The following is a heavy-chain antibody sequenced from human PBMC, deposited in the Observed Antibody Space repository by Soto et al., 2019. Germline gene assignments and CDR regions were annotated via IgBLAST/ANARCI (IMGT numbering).Heavy chain of an antibody. D-gene: IGHD6-13*01. CDR3: ARDLLAAAGTMPNPDGDY. CDR1: GYTFTSYY. CDR2: INPSGGST. Sequence: QVQLVQSGAEVKKPGASVKVSCKASGYTFTSYYMHWVRQAPGQGLEWMGIINPSGGSTSYAQKFQGRVTMTRDTSTSTVYMELSSLRSEDTAVYYCARDLLAAAGTMPNPDGDYCGHGTLVTVSS. V-gene: IGHV1-46*01. J-gene: IGHJ4*01.